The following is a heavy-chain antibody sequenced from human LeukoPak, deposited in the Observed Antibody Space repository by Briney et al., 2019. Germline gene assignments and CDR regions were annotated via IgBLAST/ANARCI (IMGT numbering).Heavy chain of an antibody. CDR3: AREQNVIPVPVAIPNSFDL. Sequence: PSETLSLTCTVSGDSISSGTYYWTWIRQPAGKGLEWIGRISRSGSTNYNPSLKRRVTISVDTSKNQFSLELRSVAAADTAVYYCAREQNVIPVPVAIPNSFDLWGQGTLVTVSS. CDR2: ISRSGST. D-gene: IGHD2-2*01. V-gene: IGHV4-61*02. J-gene: IGHJ5*02. CDR1: GDSISSGTYY.